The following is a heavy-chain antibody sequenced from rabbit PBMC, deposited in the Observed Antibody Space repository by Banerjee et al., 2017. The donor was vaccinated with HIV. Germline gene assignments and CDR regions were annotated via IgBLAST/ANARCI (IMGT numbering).Heavy chain of an antibody. V-gene: IGHV1S40*01. CDR2: IYTGFIGVT. Sequence: QSLEESGGGLVKPGASLTLTCTASGFSLSSGYDMCWVRQAPGKGLELIACIYTGFIGVTAYATWAKGRFTISKTSSTTVTLQMTSLTAADTATYFCARGSRDHDYDDGDFDLWGPGTLVTVS. CDR1: GFSLSSGYD. D-gene: IGHD2-1*01. CDR3: ARGSRDHDYDDGDFDL. J-gene: IGHJ6*01.